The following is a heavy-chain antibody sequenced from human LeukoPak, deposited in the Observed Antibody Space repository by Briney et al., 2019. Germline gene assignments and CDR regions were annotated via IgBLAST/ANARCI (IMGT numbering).Heavy chain of an antibody. D-gene: IGHD2-2*01. V-gene: IGHV3-7*01. J-gene: IGHJ5*02. CDR1: GFTFSSYA. CDR2: IKQDGSEK. Sequence: EGSLRLSCAASGFTFSSYAMSWVRQAPGKGLEWVANIKQDGSEKYYVDSVKGRFTISRDNAKNSLYLQMNSLRAEDTAVYYCARDGSIVVVGWFDPWGQGTLVTVSS. CDR3: ARDGSIVVVGWFDP.